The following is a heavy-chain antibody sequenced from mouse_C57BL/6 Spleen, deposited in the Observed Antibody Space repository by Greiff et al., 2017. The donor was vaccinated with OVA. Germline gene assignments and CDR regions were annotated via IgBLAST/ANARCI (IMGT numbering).Heavy chain of an antibody. CDR3: ERGGNTTVVAMDY. V-gene: IGHV1-82*01. J-gene: IGHJ2*01. Sequence: QVQLQQSGPELVKPGASVKISCKASGYAFSSSWMNWVKQRPGKGLEWIGRIYPGDGDTNYNGKFKGKATLTAYTSSSTAYMQLSSLTSEDSAVYVCERGGNTTVVAMDYWGKGTTLTVSS. CDR1: GYAFSSSW. CDR2: IYPGDGDT. D-gene: IGHD1-1*01.